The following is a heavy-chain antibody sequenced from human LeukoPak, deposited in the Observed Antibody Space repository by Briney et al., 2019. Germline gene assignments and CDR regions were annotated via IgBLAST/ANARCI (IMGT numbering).Heavy chain of an antibody. CDR2: IGAGGTFT. CDR3: AKDLDYTTDGYYFDY. V-gene: IGHV3-23*01. Sequence: GGSLRLSCTASGFTFSSYAMNWVRQAPGKGLEWVSGIGAGGTFTYYADSVKGRFTISRDNSRNTLYLQMNSLRADDTAVYYCAKDLDYTTDGYYFDYWGQGTLVTVSS. D-gene: IGHD4-11*01. CDR1: GFTFSSYA. J-gene: IGHJ4*02.